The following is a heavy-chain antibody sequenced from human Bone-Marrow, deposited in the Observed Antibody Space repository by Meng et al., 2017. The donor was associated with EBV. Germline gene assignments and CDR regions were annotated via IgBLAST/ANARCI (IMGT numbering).Heavy chain of an antibody. J-gene: IGHJ4*02. V-gene: IGHV4-4*02. Sequence: QAQPQESGPGRVEPAGTLSLTCAVSGGSISSNHWWSWVRQPPGKGLEWIGEIYHSGSTNFNPSLKSRVTLSLDNSKNQFSLKLSSVTAADTAVYYCARDRWELQKAFEYWGQGTLVTVSS. D-gene: IGHD1-26*01. CDR2: IYHSGST. CDR1: GGSISSNHW. CDR3: ARDRWELQKAFEY.